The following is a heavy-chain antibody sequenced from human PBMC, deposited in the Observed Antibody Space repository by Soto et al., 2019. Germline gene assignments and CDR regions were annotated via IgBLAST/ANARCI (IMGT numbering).Heavy chain of an antibody. Sequence: VQLVESGGGLVKPGGSLRLSCAASGFTFSDYYMSWIRQAPGKGLEWVSYISSSSSYTNYADSVKGRFTISRDNAKNSLYLQMNSLRAEDTAVYYCAREKTGSSWYSDYWGQGTLVTVSS. V-gene: IGHV3-11*06. CDR2: ISSSSSYT. J-gene: IGHJ4*02. CDR1: GFTFSDYY. CDR3: AREKTGSSWYSDY. D-gene: IGHD6-13*01.